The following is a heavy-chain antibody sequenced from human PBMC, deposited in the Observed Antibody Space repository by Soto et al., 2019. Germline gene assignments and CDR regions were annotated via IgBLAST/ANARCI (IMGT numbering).Heavy chain of an antibody. J-gene: IGHJ4*01. CDR2: ISAYNGNT. V-gene: IGHV1-18*01. Sequence: QVQLVQSGAEVKKPGASVKVSCKASGYTFTSYAISCVRQAPGQGLEWMGWISAYNGNTNYVQEFQGRLTMTTDTAPCAAYMELRSVGFDDTAVYSCARVRSSWSDYFGHGTRLIVSA. CDR3: ARVRSSWSDY. CDR1: GYTFTSYA. D-gene: IGHD2-15*01.